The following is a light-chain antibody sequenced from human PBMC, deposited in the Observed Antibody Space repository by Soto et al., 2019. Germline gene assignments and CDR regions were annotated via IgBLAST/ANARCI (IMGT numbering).Light chain of an antibody. Sequence: QAVVTQPPSASGTPGQRVTLSCSGSSSNIGSNAVNWYQQLPETAPKLLIHSNNERPSGVPDRFSGARSGTSAFLVISGLQSEDEADFYCAAWDDSLNGSVFGGGTKLTVL. CDR3: AAWDDSLNGSV. CDR2: SNN. V-gene: IGLV1-44*01. J-gene: IGLJ2*01. CDR1: SSNIGSNA.